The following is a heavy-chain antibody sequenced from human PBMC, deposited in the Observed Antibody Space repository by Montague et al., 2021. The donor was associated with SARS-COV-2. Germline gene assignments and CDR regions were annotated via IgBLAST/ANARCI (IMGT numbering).Heavy chain of an antibody. V-gene: IGHV4-61*02. CDR2: IYSSGST. J-gene: IGHJ6*02. Sequence: TLSLTCTVSGGSIRSGSYYWSWIQQPAGKGLAWIGRIYSSGSTNYNPSLKSRVTMSVDTSKNQFSLKVSSVTAADTAVYYSARDYGDYSYYYGLDFWDRESSVTVSS. CDR1: GGSIRSGSYY. D-gene: IGHD4-17*01. CDR3: ARDYGDYSYYYGLDF.